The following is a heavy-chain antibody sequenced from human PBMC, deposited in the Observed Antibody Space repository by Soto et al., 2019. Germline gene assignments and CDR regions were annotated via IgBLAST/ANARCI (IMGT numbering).Heavy chain of an antibody. D-gene: IGHD6-13*01. J-gene: IGHJ6*02. V-gene: IGHV1-69*01. CDR1: GGTFSSYA. CDR3: AYQNSSSWYYNRYGMDV. Sequence: QVQLVQSGTEVKNLGSSVKVSCKASGGTFSSYAISWVRQAPGQGLEWMGGIIPIFGTANYAQKFQGRVTITADEATSTAYMELSSLRSEDTAVYYCAYQNSSSWYYNRYGMDVSGQGTTVTVSS. CDR2: IIPIFGTA.